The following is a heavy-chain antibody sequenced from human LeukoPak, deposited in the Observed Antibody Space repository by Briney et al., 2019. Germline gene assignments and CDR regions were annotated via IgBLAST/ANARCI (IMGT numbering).Heavy chain of an antibody. CDR2: VYYSGST. J-gene: IGHJ5*02. V-gene: IGHV4-39*01. Sequence: SETLSLTCTVSNGSVTNSGYYWAWIRQPPGKGLEWLASVYYSGSTYYNPSLQSRVTLSVDASKNRFSLKVTSVTAADTAVYYCARHKRYNWNHLDWFDPWGQGILVTVSS. D-gene: IGHD1-20*01. CDR3: ARHKRYNWNHLDWFDP. CDR1: NGSVTNSGYY.